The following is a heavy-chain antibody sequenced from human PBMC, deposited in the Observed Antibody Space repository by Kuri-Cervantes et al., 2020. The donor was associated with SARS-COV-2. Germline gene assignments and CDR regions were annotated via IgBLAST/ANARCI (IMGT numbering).Heavy chain of an antibody. CDR2: ISTGSKYV. CDR1: GFNFGRYS. J-gene: IGHJ5*02. V-gene: IGHV3-21*01. D-gene: IGHD4-23*01. Sequence: GGSLRLSCVISGFNFGRYSMSWVRQPPGKGLEWVSSISTGSKYVYYADSLKGRFSVSRDNARNSLYLQMNTLRAEDTAVYYCARDSDYGGGFDLWGQGTPVTVSS. CDR3: ARDSDYGGGFDL.